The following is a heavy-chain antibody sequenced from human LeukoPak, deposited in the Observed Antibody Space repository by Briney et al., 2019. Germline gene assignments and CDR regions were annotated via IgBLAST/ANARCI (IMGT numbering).Heavy chain of an antibody. CDR3: ARDYRGSFDP. CDR1: GFTLSRNY. CDR2: IYSGGST. Sequence: PGGSLRLSCAASGFTLSRNYMSWVRQAPGKGLEWVSVIYSGGSTYYSDSVKGRFTISRDNSKNTLYLQMKSLRAEDTAVFYCARDYRGSFDPWGQGTLVTVSS. J-gene: IGHJ5*02. V-gene: IGHV3-53*01. D-gene: IGHD1-26*01.